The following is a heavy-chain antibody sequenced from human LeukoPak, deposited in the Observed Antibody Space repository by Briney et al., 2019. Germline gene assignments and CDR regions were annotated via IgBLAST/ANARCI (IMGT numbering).Heavy chain of an antibody. CDR2: INRRGHT. Sequence: RAGGSLRLSCAASGFTFDRFTIHWVRQTPGKGLEWVSLINRRGHTFYADSVKGRFTISRDNSRNSVFLQMNSLRPEDTALYHCAKDVDCPSDCLFFHSWGQGTLVTVSS. CDR3: AKDVDCPSDCLFFHS. V-gene: IGHV3-43*01. D-gene: IGHD2-21*02. J-gene: IGHJ4*02. CDR1: GFTFDRFT.